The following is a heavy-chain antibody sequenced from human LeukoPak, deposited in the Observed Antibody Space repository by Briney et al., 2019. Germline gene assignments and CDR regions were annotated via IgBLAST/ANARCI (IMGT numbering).Heavy chain of an antibody. Sequence: GGSLRLSCAASGFTFNKCWMSWVRQAPGKGLEWVANINQGGSEKYYVDSVKGRFTISRDNAKKSLYLQMNSLRAEDTAVYYCVGGGQPFDYWGQGTLITVSS. CDR1: GFTFNKCW. CDR3: VGGGQPFDY. J-gene: IGHJ4*02. D-gene: IGHD1-1*01. V-gene: IGHV3-7*01. CDR2: INQGGSEK.